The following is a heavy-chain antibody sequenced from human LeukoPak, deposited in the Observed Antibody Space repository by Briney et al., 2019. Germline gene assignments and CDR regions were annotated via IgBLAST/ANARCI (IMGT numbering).Heavy chain of an antibody. Sequence: AGSLRLTCAASGFTFSNAWRSWVRQAPGKGLEWVGRIKNKTDGGTTDYAAPVKGRFTISIDDSKNTLYLQMNSLKAEDTAVYYCTTDRDGDYGWFDPWGQGTLVTVSS. J-gene: IGHJ5*02. V-gene: IGHV3-15*01. D-gene: IGHD4-17*01. CDR2: IKNKTDGGTT. CDR1: GFTFSNAW. CDR3: TTDRDGDYGWFDP.